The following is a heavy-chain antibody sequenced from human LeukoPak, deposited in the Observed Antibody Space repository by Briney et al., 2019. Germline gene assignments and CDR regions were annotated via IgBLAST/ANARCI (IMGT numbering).Heavy chain of an antibody. Sequence: GGSLRLSCAASGFTSSNSAMSWVRQAPGKGLEWVSAISVGSDVIYYADSVKGRFTISRDNAKNSLYLQMNSLRAEDTAVYYCATDPRGGYCSGGSCHPNWFDPWGQGTLVTVSS. CDR3: ATDPRGGYCSGGSCHPNWFDP. J-gene: IGHJ5*02. V-gene: IGHV3-21*01. D-gene: IGHD2-15*01. CDR2: ISVGSDVI. CDR1: GFTSSNSA.